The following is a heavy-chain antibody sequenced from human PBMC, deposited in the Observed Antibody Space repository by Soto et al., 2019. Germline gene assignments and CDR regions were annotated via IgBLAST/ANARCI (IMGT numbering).Heavy chain of an antibody. CDR2: ISGSGGST. V-gene: IGHV3-23*01. J-gene: IGHJ4*02. CDR3: ARRGSGSYYDY. CDR1: GFTFSSYA. D-gene: IGHD1-26*01. Sequence: EVPLLESGGGLVQPGGSLRLSCAASGFTFSSYAMRWVRQAPVKGLEWVSAISGSGGSTYYADSVKGRCTISRDNSKNTLYLQMNSLRAEDTAVYYCARRGSGSYYDYWGQGTLVTVPS.